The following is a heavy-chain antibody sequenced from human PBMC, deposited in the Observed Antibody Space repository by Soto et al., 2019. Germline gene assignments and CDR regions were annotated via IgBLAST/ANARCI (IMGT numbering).Heavy chain of an antibody. Sequence: EVQLVESGGGLVQPGGSLRLSCAASGFTFSSYSMNWIRQAPGQGLEWVSYISSSSSTIYYADSVEGRFTISRDYAKNSLYLQMNSLRDEDTAVYYCARDERFGEASYYYYGMDVWGQGTTVTVSS. CDR1: GFTFSSYS. J-gene: IGHJ6*02. CDR3: ARDERFGEASYYYYGMDV. CDR2: ISSSSSTI. D-gene: IGHD3-10*01. V-gene: IGHV3-48*02.